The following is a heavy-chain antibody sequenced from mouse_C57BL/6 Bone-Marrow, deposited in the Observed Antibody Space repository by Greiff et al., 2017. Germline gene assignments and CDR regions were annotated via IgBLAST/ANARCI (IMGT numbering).Heavy chain of an antibody. V-gene: IGHV1-59*01. D-gene: IGHD2-3*01. CDR1: GYTFTSYW. CDR3: ARPYDGYFFAY. Sequence: VKLQQPGAELVRPGTSVKLSCKASGYTFTSYWMHWVKQRPGQGLEWIGVIDPSDSYTNYNQKFKGKATLTVDTSSSTAYMQLSSLTSEDSAVYYCARPYDGYFFAYWGQGTLVTVSA. J-gene: IGHJ3*01. CDR2: IDPSDSYT.